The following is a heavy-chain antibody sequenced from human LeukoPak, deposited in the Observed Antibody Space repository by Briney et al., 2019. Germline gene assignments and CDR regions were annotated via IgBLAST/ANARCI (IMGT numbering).Heavy chain of an antibody. D-gene: IGHD3-22*01. CDR1: GYTFTGYY. Sequence: ASVKVSCKASGYTFTGYYMHWVRQAPGQGLEWMGRIIPILGIANYAQKFQGRVTITADKSTSTAYMELSSLRSEDTAVYYCARSAYYYDSSGYGATFDYWGQGTLVTVSS. V-gene: IGHV1-69*02. J-gene: IGHJ4*02. CDR3: ARSAYYYDSSGYGATFDY. CDR2: IIPILGIA.